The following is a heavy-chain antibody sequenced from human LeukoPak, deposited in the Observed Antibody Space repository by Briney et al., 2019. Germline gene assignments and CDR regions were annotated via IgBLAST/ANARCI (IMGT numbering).Heavy chain of an antibody. CDR3: ARHSRSGYIGYENAFDI. V-gene: IGHV4-39*01. D-gene: IGHD5-12*01. CDR1: GGSISSRSYC. J-gene: IGHJ3*02. CDR2: IYNSANT. Sequence: SETLSLTCTVSGGSISSRSYCWDWIRQPPGKGLEWIGNIYNSANTHYNPSLKTRITMSVDTSKNQFSLKLNSVTAADTGIYYCARHSRSGYIGYENAFDIWGQGTMVTVSS.